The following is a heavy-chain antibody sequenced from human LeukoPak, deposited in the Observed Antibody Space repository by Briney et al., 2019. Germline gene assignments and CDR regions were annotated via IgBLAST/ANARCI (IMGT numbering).Heavy chain of an antibody. V-gene: IGHV3-30-3*01. D-gene: IGHD3-22*01. CDR3: ARGQYYYDSSGHDY. Sequence: GGSLRLSCAASGVTFSSYAMHWVRQAPGKGLEWVAVISYDGSNKYYADSVKGRFTISRDNSKNTLYLQMNSLRAEDTAVYYCARGQYYYDSSGHDYWGQGTLVTVSS. J-gene: IGHJ4*02. CDR1: GVTFSSYA. CDR2: ISYDGSNK.